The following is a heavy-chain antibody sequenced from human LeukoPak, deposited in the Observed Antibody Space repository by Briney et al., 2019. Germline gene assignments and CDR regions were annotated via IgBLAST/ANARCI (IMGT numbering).Heavy chain of an antibody. Sequence: HSGGSLRLSCAASGFTFSSYGMIWVRQAPGKGLEWVSAISGSGGSTYYADSVKGRFTISRDNSKNTLYLQMNSLRAEDTAVYYCAKVLAPLGYCSGGSCFAPNDYWGQGTLVTVSS. CDR2: ISGSGGST. D-gene: IGHD2-15*01. V-gene: IGHV3-23*01. J-gene: IGHJ4*02. CDR1: GFTFSSYG. CDR3: AKVLAPLGYCSGGSCFAPNDY.